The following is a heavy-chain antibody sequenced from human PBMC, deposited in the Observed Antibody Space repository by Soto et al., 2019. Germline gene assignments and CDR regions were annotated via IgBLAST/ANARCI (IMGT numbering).Heavy chain of an antibody. CDR2: ISSSSSYI. Sequence: PGGSLRLSCAASGFTFSSYSMNWVRQAPGKGLEWVSSISSSSSYIYYADSVKGRFTISRDNAKNSLYLQMNSLRAEDTAMYYCARDVVVVPAAIHWFDPWGQGTLVTVSS. D-gene: IGHD2-2*01. V-gene: IGHV3-21*01. CDR3: ARDVVVVPAAIHWFDP. CDR1: GFTFSSYS. J-gene: IGHJ5*02.